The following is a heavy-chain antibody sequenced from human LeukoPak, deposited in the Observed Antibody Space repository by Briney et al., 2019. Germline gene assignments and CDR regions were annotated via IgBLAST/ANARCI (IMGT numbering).Heavy chain of an antibody. CDR3: ARGSTSWDY. Sequence: GGSLRLSSAASGFTFSTYWMSWVRQAPGKGLEWVADIRRDGSEKFYVDSVKGRFSISRDNAKNSLYLQLNSLRAEDTAVYYCARGSTSWDYWGQGTLVTVSS. CDR2: IRRDGSEK. J-gene: IGHJ4*02. CDR1: GFTFSTYW. D-gene: IGHD2-2*01. V-gene: IGHV3-7*01.